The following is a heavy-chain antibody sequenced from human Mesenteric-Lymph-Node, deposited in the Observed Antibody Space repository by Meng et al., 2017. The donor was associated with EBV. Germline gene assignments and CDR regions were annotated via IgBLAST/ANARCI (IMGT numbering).Heavy chain of an antibody. V-gene: IGHV4-4*02. CDR1: GGYIDSSNW. J-gene: IGHJ5*02. CDR3: ATGERSGYVAH. Sequence: ASGPGVLMHSGPLSLTCARSGGYIDSSNWWSWVRQPPGKGLEWIGEIFHSGITNYNPSLKNRVIMSVDKSTNQFSLNLISVTAADTATYYCATGERSGYVAHWGQGTLVTVSS. CDR2: IFHSGIT. D-gene: IGHD5-12*01.